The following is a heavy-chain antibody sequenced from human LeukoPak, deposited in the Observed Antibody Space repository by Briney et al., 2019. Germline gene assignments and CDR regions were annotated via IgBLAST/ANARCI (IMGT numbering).Heavy chain of an antibody. CDR2: INHSGST. CDR3: ARGPQFGYCSSTSCYHLYWYFDL. Sequence: PSETLSLTCAVYGGSFSGYYWSWIRQPPGKGLEWIGEINHSGSTNYNPSLKSRVTISVDTSKNQFSLKLSSVTAADTAVYYCARGPQFGYCSSTSCYHLYWYFDLWGRGTLVTVSS. D-gene: IGHD2-2*01. J-gene: IGHJ2*01. V-gene: IGHV4-34*01. CDR1: GGSFSGYY.